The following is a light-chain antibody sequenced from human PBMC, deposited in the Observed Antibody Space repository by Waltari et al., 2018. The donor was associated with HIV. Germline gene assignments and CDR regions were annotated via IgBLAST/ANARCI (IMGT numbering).Light chain of an antibody. J-gene: IGLJ1*01. Sequence: QSALTQPPSASGSPGQSVTISCTGTSSDVGGYKYVSWYQQHPGKAPKLMIYEVSKRPPGFPDRCSGSKSGNTASLTVSGLQAEDEADYYCSSYAGSNNLVFGTGTKVTVL. V-gene: IGLV2-8*01. CDR3: SSYAGSNNLV. CDR1: SSDVGGYKY. CDR2: EVS.